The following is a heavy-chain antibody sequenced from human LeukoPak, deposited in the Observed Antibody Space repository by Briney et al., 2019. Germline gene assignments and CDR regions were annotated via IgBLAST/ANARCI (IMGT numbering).Heavy chain of an antibody. D-gene: IGHD3-10*01. V-gene: IGHV1-8*01. CDR1: GYTFTSYD. Sequence: ASVKVSCKASGYTFTSYDINGVRQATGQGLEGMGWMNSNSGNTGYAQKFQGRVTMTTDTSTSTAYMELRSLRSDDTAVYYCARDLTMVRGVSPTYYYYGMDVWGQGTTVTVSS. CDR2: MNSNSGNT. J-gene: IGHJ6*02. CDR3: ARDLTMVRGVSPTYYYYGMDV.